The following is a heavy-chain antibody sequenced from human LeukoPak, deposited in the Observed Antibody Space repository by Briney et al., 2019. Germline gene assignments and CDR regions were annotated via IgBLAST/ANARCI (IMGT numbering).Heavy chain of an antibody. CDR1: GFTFSGYS. Sequence: PGGSLRLSCAASGFTFSGYSMNWIRQAPGKGLAWVSHINSDGSRTDYADSVKGRFTISRDNSKNTLYLQMNSLRAEDTAVYYCARDQVGAQAFDYWGQGTLVTVSS. CDR2: INSDGSRT. CDR3: ARDQVGAQAFDY. J-gene: IGHJ4*02. V-gene: IGHV3-74*01. D-gene: IGHD1-26*01.